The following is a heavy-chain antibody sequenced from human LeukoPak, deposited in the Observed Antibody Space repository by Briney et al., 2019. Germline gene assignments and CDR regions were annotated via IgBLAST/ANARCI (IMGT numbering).Heavy chain of an antibody. CDR2: ITGGGVGT. CDR3: AKDPNGDYVGAFDS. CDR1: GLTFRNYA. Sequence: GGSLRLSCAASGLTFRNYALTWVRQAPGRGLEGGSSITGGGVGTSYADSVKGRFTVYRDNSKNTLYLQMNSLRAGDTAVYYCAKDPNGDYVGAFDSWGQGTLVTVSS. D-gene: IGHD4-17*01. J-gene: IGHJ3*01. V-gene: IGHV3-23*01.